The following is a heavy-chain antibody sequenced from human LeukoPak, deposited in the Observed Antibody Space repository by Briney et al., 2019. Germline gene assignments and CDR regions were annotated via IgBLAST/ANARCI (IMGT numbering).Heavy chain of an antibody. J-gene: IGHJ4*02. D-gene: IGHD3-10*01. CDR2: IYYSGST. V-gene: IGHV4-59*08. CDR3: ARRLDYGSGSFDY. Sequence: SETLSLTCTVSGGSISSHYWSWIRQPPGKGLEWIGYIYYSGSTNYNPSLKSRVTISVDTSKNQFSLKLSSVTAADTAVYYCARRLDYGSGSFDYWGQGTLVTVSS. CDR1: GGSISSHY.